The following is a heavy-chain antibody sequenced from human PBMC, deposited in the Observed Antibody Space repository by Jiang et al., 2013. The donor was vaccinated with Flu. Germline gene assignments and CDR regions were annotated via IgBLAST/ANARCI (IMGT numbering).Heavy chain of an antibody. Sequence: KVSCKASGYTFTRYYMHWVRQAPGQGLEWMGIINPSGGTTSYAQKFQGRVTMTRDTSTSTVYMDLSSLRSEDTAVYYCARPLLPYDSSGYGLGWGQGTLVTVSS. CDR2: INPSGGTT. D-gene: IGHD3-22*01. J-gene: IGHJ4*02. CDR1: GYTFTRYY. CDR3: ARPLLPYDSSGYGLG. V-gene: IGHV1-46*03.